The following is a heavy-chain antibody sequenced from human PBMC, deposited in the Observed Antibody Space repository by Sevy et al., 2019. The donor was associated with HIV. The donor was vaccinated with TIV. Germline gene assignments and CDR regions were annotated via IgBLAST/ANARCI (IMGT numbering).Heavy chain of an antibody. D-gene: IGHD6-19*01. Sequence: GGSLRLSCAASGFTFSSYAMSWVRQAPGKGLEWVSAISGSGGNTYYADSVKGRFTISRDNSKNTLYLQMNSLRAEDTAVYYCAKPLEQWLAPPFDYWGQGTLVTVSS. CDR3: AKPLEQWLAPPFDY. J-gene: IGHJ4*02. V-gene: IGHV3-23*01. CDR2: ISGSGGNT. CDR1: GFTFSSYA.